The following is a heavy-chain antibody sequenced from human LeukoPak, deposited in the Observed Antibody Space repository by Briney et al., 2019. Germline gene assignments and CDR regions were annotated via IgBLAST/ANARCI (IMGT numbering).Heavy chain of an antibody. CDR3: TSGAPTYYYGSGRKDY. CDR2: IRSKAYGGTT. J-gene: IGHJ4*02. Sequence: GGSLRLSCTASGFTFGDYAMSWFRQAPGKGLEWVGFIRSKAYGGTTEYAASVKGRFTISRDDSKSIVYLQMNSLKTEDTAVYYCTSGAPTYYYGSGRKDYWGQGTLVTVSS. V-gene: IGHV3-49*03. D-gene: IGHD3-10*01. CDR1: GFTFGDYA.